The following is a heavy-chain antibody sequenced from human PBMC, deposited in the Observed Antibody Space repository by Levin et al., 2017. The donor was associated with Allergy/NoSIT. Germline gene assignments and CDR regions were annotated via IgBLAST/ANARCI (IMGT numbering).Heavy chain of an antibody. Sequence: GASVKVSCAASGFTFSSYSMNWLRQAPGKGLEWVSYISSTSSNTIHYADSVKGRFTISRDNAKNLLYLQMNSLRDEDTAVYHCARRGVTAFDYWGHGTLVTVSS. CDR3: ARRGVTAFDY. CDR1: GFTFSSYS. V-gene: IGHV3-48*02. D-gene: IGHD2-21*02. J-gene: IGHJ4*01. CDR2: ISSTSSNTI.